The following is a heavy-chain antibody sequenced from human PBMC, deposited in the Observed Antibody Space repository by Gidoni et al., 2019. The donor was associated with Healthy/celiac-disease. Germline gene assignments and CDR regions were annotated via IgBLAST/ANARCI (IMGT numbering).Heavy chain of an antibody. Sequence: QVQLVESGGGVVQPGRSLRLSCAASGFTFRSYAMHGVRQAPGKGLEWVAVISYDGSNKYYADSVKGRFTISRDNSKNTLYLQMNSLRAEDTAVYYCARAQPLFYDFWSGSFDYWGQGTLVTVSS. J-gene: IGHJ4*02. D-gene: IGHD3-3*01. CDR3: ARAQPLFYDFWSGSFDY. CDR2: ISYDGSNK. V-gene: IGHV3-30-3*01. CDR1: GFTFRSYA.